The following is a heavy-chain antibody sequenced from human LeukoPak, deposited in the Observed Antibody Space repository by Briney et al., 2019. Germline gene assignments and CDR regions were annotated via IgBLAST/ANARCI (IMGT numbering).Heavy chain of an antibody. D-gene: IGHD6-13*01. CDR2: INPSGGST. CDR1: GGTFSSYA. CDR3: ARAKAGIAAEEDAFDI. V-gene: IGHV1-46*01. Sequence: GASVKVSCKASGGTFSSYAISWVRQAPGQGLEWMGIINPSGGSTSYAQKFQGRVTMTRDTSTSTVYMELSSLRSEDTAVYYCARAKAGIAAEEDAFDIWGQGTMVTVSS. J-gene: IGHJ3*02.